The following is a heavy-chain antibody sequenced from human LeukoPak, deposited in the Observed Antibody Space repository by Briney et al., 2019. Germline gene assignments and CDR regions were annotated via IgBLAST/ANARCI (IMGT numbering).Heavy chain of an antibody. CDR2: ISYDGSNK. J-gene: IGHJ4*02. Sequence: GGSLRLSCAASGFTFSSYGMHWVRQAPGKGLEWVAVISYDGSNKYYADSVKGRFTISRDNSKNTLYLRMNSLRAEDTAVYYCAKARGSPHYFGYWGQGTLVTVSS. V-gene: IGHV3-30*18. CDR3: AKARGSPHYFGY. D-gene: IGHD3-10*01. CDR1: GFTFSSYG.